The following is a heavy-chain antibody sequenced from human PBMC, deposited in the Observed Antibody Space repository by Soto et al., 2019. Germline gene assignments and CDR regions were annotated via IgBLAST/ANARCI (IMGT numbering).Heavy chain of an antibody. CDR2: ISGDVAAT. Sequence: WGSLRLSCAASGLHFRSFAMTWVRQAPGKGLQWVSAISGDVAATYYGDSVKGRFTISRDNSNNTLYLQMNSLTVDDTAIYFCAKTTGPPAPEPWGQGDMVTGSA. V-gene: IGHV3-23*01. J-gene: IGHJ5*02. D-gene: IGHD1-1*01. CDR1: GLHFRSFA. CDR3: AKTTGPPAPEP.